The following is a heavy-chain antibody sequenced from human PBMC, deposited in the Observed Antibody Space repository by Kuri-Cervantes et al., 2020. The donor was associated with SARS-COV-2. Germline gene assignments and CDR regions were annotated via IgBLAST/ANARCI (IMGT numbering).Heavy chain of an antibody. CDR1: GFTFSNAW. J-gene: IGHJ4*02. Sequence: GGSLRLSCAASGFTFSNAWMSWVRQAPGKGLEWVGRIRGKANNYATAYVASVKGRFTISRDDSKNMAYLQMNSLKTEDTAVYYCTTLIDYWGQGTLVTVSS. CDR3: TTLIDY. CDR2: IRGKANNYAT. V-gene: IGHV3-73*01.